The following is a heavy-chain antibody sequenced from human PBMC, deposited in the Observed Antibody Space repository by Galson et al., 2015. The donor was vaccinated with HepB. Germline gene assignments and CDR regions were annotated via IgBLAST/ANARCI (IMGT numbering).Heavy chain of an antibody. Sequence: SVKVSCKASGDTFSKFAFSWVRQAPGQGLEWMGGIIPLHSTTSYAQKFRGRVTITADELTNSAYMELRSLRSEDTAVYYCAINRGIEVIPGALEDDWFDPWGQGTLVTVSS. CDR2: IIPLHSTT. D-gene: IGHD2-2*01. V-gene: IGHV1-69*13. J-gene: IGHJ5*02. CDR3: AINRGIEVIPGALEDDWFDP. CDR1: GDTFSKFA.